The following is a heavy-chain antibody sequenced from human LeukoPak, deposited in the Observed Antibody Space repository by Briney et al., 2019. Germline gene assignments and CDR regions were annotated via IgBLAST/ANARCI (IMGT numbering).Heavy chain of an antibody. Sequence: SETLSLTCTVSGGSISSCSYYWGWIRQPPGKGLEWIGSIYYSGSTYYNPSLKSRVTISVDTSKNQFSLKLSSVTAADTAVYYCARMSTGYCSSTSCSGWFDPWGQGTLVTVSS. CDR3: ARMSTGYCSSTSCSGWFDP. CDR2: IYYSGST. CDR1: GGSISSCSYY. D-gene: IGHD2-2*01. J-gene: IGHJ5*02. V-gene: IGHV4-39*07.